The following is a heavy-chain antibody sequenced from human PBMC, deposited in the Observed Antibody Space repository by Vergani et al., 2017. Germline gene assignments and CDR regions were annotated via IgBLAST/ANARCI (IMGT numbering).Heavy chain of an antibody. V-gene: IGHV4-34*01. Sequence: QVQLQQWGAGLLKPSETLSLTCAVYGGSFSGYYWSWIRQPPGKGLEWIGEINHSGSTNYHPSLKSRVTISVDTSKNQFSLKLSSVTAADTAVYYCAGVGPWLLPVYSYYYYYYMDVWGKGTTVTVSS. J-gene: IGHJ6*03. CDR3: AGVGPWLLPVYSYYYYYYMDV. D-gene: IGHD5-18*01. CDR2: INHSGST. CDR1: GGSFSGYY.